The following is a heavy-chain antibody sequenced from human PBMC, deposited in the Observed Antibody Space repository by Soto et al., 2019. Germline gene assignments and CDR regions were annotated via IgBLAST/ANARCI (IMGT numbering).Heavy chain of an antibody. V-gene: IGHV4-34*01. D-gene: IGHD5-12*01. CDR3: ASLDSGYDPPAFDY. Sequence: PSETLSLTSTVYGGTFIGYYWSWIRQPPGKGLEWIGEINHSGSTNYNPSLKSRVTISVDTSKNQFSLKLSSVTAADTAVYYCASLDSGYDPPAFDYWGQGTLVTVSS. CDR1: GGTFIGYY. J-gene: IGHJ4*02. CDR2: INHSGST.